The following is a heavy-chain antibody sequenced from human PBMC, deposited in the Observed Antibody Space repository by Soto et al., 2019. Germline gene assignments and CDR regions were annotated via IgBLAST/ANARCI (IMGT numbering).Heavy chain of an antibody. Sequence: QVQLVQSAAELRRPGASVKVSCRTSGYAFSTYLMHWVRQAPGQGLEWMGILNPTAGRTSYSQKFQGRVTMTSEASTSTAYMELPGLRSDDTAVYYCARALLGGLTVVTPAYWGQGPRVTVSS. D-gene: IGHD3-9*01. CDR3: ARALLGGLTVVTPAY. CDR1: GYAFSTYL. V-gene: IGHV1-46*01. CDR2: LNPTAGRT. J-gene: IGHJ4*02.